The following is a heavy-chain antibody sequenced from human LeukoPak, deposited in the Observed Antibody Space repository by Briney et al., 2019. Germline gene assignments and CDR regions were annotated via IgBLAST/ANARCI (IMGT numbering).Heavy chain of an antibody. CDR3: ATYSGSYVGLDY. D-gene: IGHD1-26*01. CDR1: GYTFTSYD. CDR2: MNPNSGNT. V-gene: IGHV1-8*01. J-gene: IGHJ4*02. Sequence: GASVKVSCKASGYTFTSYDINWVRQAPGQRLEWMGWMNPNSGNTGYAQKFQGRVTMTRNTSISTAYMELSSLRSEDTAVYYCATYSGSYVGLDYWGQGTLVTVPS.